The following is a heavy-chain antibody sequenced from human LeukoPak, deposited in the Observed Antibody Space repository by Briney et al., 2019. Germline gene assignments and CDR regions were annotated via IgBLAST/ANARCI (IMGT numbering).Heavy chain of an antibody. J-gene: IGHJ4*02. CDR1: TSR. V-gene: IGHV1-46*01. CDR3: ARERI. D-gene: IGHD2-15*01. Sequence: GASVKVSCKATSRISWVRQAPGQGLEWMGIINPSGGSTSYAQKFQGRVTMTRDMSTSTVYMELSSLRSEDTAVYYCARERIWGQGTLVTVSS. CDR2: INPSGGST.